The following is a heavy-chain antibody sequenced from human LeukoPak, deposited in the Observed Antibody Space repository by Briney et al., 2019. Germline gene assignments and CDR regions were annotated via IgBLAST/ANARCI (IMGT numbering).Heavy chain of an antibody. CDR3: ARGYCSSTSCYLEVWFDP. J-gene: IGHJ5*02. CDR1: GGTFSGYA. Sequence: SVKVSCKASGGTFSGYAISWVRQAPGQGLEWMGGIIPIFGTANYAQKFQGRVTITADESTSTAYMELSSLRSEDTAVYYCARGYCSSTSCYLEVWFDPWGQGTLVTVSS. V-gene: IGHV1-69*13. D-gene: IGHD2-2*01. CDR2: IIPIFGTA.